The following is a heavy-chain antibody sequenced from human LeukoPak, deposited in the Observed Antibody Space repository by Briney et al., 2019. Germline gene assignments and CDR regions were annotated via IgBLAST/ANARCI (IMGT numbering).Heavy chain of an antibody. D-gene: IGHD5-18*01. CDR1: GYRFTNYL. CDR3: ARHLRLWQNWFDP. CDR2: LYPGDSDT. V-gene: IGHV5-51*01. J-gene: IGHJ5*02. Sequence: GESLKISCKGPGYRFTNYLIGWVRPIPGKGPGWRGILYPGDSDTRHSPSFQGKVTISADKSISTAYLQWSSLKASDTAMYYCARHLRLWQNWFDPWGQGTLVTVSS.